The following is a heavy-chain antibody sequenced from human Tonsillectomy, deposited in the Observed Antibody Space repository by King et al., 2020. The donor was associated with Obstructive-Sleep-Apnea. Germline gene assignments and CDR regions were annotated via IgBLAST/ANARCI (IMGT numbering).Heavy chain of an antibody. D-gene: IGHD6-13*01. CDR3: ARASPPYSSSWYVSGCRGRAFDY. CDR1: GGSFSGYY. CDR2: INHSGST. J-gene: IGHJ4*02. V-gene: IGHV4-34*01. Sequence: QVQLQQWGAGLLKPSETLSLTCAVYGGSFSGYYWSWIRQPPGKGLEWIGEINHSGSTNYNPSLKSRVTISVDTSKNQFSLKLSSVTAADKAVYYCARASPPYSSSWYVSGCRGRAFDYWGQGTLVTVSS.